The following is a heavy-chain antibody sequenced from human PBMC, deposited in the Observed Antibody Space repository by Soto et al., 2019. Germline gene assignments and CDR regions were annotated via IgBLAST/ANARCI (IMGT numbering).Heavy chain of an antibody. J-gene: IGHJ4*02. CDR1: RFTFSTYE. CDR3: VRYCSSTLCNGVATRTFDY. V-gene: IGHV3-48*03. D-gene: IGHD5-12*01. Sequence: PGGSLRLSCAASRFTFSTYEMHWVRQAPGKGLEWVSCISSSGSSVYCADSVKGRFTISRDNSRNSLYLQMSSLRDEDTALYYCVRYCSSTLCNGVATRTFDYWGQGALVTVSS. CDR2: ISSSGSSV.